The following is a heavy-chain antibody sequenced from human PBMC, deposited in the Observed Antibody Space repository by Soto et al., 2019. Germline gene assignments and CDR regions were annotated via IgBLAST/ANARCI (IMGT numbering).Heavy chain of an antibody. Sequence: PXVALRRSCRGSGLTFSNSWMHGVRHTPGKGLVWVSRINNDGSNAAYADSVKGRFTISRDNAKNTLYMYMNFLRVEDTAVYYCARDETGPDAWGQGTTVTVSS. CDR2: INNDGSNA. V-gene: IGHV3-74*01. J-gene: IGHJ6*02. CDR1: GLTFSNSW. CDR3: ARDETGPDA.